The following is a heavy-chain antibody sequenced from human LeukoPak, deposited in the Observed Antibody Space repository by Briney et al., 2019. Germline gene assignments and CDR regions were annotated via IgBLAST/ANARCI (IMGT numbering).Heavy chain of an antibody. Sequence: SVKVSCKASGGTFSSYAISWVRQAPGQGLEWMGGIIPTFGTANYAQKFQGRVTITTDESTSTAYMELSSLRSEDTAVYYCAGAYYYDSSGYSEYFQHWGQGTLVTVSS. CDR2: IIPTFGTA. D-gene: IGHD3-22*01. CDR1: GGTFSSYA. V-gene: IGHV1-69*05. J-gene: IGHJ1*01. CDR3: AGAYYYDSSGYSEYFQH.